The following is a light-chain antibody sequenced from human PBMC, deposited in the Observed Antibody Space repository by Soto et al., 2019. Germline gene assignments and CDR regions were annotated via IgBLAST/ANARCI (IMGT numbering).Light chain of an antibody. CDR3: QQYGSSTVT. V-gene: IGKV3-15*01. CDR1: QSISSN. Sequence: EIVMTQSPATLSVSPGERATLSCRASQSISSNLAWYQQKPGQAPRLLMFRTSSRATGFPARFSGSGSGTEFNLTISSLQSEDFAVYYCQQYGSSTVTFGQGTKVDIK. J-gene: IGKJ1*01. CDR2: RTS.